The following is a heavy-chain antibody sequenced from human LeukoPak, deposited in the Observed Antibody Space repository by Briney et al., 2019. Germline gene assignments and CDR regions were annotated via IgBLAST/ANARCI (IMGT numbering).Heavy chain of an antibody. CDR1: GFTFSSYG. CDR3: ANGYSGSKYFFDY. D-gene: IGHD3-10*01. CDR2: IWYDGSNK. V-gene: IGHV3-33*06. J-gene: IGHJ4*02. Sequence: PGGSLRLSCAASGFTFSSYGMHWVRQAPGKGLEWVAVIWYDGSNKYYADSVKGRFTISRDNSKNTLYLQMNSLRAEDTAVYYCANGYSGSKYFFDYWGQGTLVTVSS.